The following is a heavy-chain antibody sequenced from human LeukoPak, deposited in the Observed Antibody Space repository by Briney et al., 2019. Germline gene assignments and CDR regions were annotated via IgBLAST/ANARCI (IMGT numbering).Heavy chain of an antibody. D-gene: IGHD6-6*01. Sequence: PSETLSLTCTVSGGSISSGGYSWSWIRQHPGKGLEWIGYIYYSGSTYYNPSLKSRVTISVDTSKNQFSLKLSSVTAADTAVYYCARESKLLYSSSSDWFDPWGQGTLVTVSS. CDR2: IYYSGST. CDR1: GGSISSGGYS. CDR3: ARESKLLYSSSSDWFDP. J-gene: IGHJ5*02. V-gene: IGHV4-31*03.